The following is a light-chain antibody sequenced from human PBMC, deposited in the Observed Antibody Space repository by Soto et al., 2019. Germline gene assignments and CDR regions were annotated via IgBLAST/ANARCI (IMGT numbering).Light chain of an antibody. J-gene: IGKJ4*01. CDR1: QGDDSR. CDR2: SAS. V-gene: IGKV3-15*01. CDR3: QQYNTWPPA. Sequence: ETVMTQSPATLSLSPGERATLSCRASQGDDSRLAWYQQKPGQAPRLLIYSASTRATGIPARFSGSGSGTEFTLTIDSLQSEDFAVYYCQQYNTWPPAFGGGTKVDIK.